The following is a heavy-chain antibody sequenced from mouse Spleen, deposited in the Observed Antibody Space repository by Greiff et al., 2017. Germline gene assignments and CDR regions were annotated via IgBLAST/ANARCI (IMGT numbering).Heavy chain of an antibody. Sequence: QVQLKQSGPGLVAPSQSLSITCTVSGFSLTSYGVHWVRQPPGKGLEWLVVIWSDGSTTYNSALKSRLSISKDNSKSQVFLKMNSLQTDDTAMYYCARAQLGLRDYYAMDYWGQGTSVTVSS. CDR2: IWSDGST. D-gene: IGHD3-1*01. CDR1: GFSLTSYG. V-gene: IGHV2-6*02. J-gene: IGHJ4*01. CDR3: ARAQLGLRDYYAMDY.